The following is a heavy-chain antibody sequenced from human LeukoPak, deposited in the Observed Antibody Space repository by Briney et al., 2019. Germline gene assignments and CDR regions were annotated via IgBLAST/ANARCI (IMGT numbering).Heavy chain of an antibody. J-gene: IGHJ4*02. CDR3: ATGYQPFEY. Sequence: ASVKVSCKASGFTFTDYYIHWVRQAPGQGLEWMGWIKPNSGVTKYAQKFQGRVTMTRDTSISTAYMELSRLRSDDTAVYCCATGYQPFEYWGQGTLVTVSS. V-gene: IGHV1-2*02. CDR1: GFTFTDYY. CDR2: IKPNSGVT. D-gene: IGHD2-2*01.